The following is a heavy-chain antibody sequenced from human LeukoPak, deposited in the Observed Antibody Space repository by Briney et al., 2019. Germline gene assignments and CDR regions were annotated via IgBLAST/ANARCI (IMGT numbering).Heavy chain of an antibody. V-gene: IGHV3-23*01. CDR1: GFTFSIYG. Sequence: PGGSLRLSCAASGFTFSIYGMSWVRQAPEKGLQWVSAISGGGVSTYYADSVRGRFTISRDNSKNTLYLQMNSLRAEDTAVYYCARVGGYGYYYYYMDVWGKGTTVTVSS. CDR3: ARVGGYGYYYYYMDV. D-gene: IGHD5-12*01. CDR2: ISGGGVST. J-gene: IGHJ6*03.